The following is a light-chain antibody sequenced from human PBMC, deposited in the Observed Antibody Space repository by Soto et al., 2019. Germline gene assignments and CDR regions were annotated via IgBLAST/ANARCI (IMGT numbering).Light chain of an antibody. CDR2: FAS. CDR3: QQRISWPPYT. V-gene: IGKV3-11*01. J-gene: IGKJ2*01. CDR1: HSVGSL. Sequence: EIVLTQSPATLSLSPGDRATLSCRASHSVGSLLAWYQQKPGQAPRLLMYFASNRATGIPPRFSGSGSGTDFTLTIDSLEPEDFAIYYCQQRISWPPYTFGQGTKVDIK.